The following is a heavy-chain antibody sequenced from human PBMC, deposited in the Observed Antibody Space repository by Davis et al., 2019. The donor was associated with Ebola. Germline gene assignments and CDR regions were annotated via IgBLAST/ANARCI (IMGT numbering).Heavy chain of an antibody. CDR2: IRYDGSNK. Sequence: GGSLRLSCAASGFTFSSYGMHWVRQAPGKGLEWVAFIRYDGSNKYYADSVKGRFTISRDNSKNTLYLQMNSLRAEDTAVYYCARDRTAYSGYVDYFDYWGQGTLVTVSS. CDR1: GFTFSSYG. D-gene: IGHD5-12*01. V-gene: IGHV3-30*02. CDR3: ARDRTAYSGYVDYFDY. J-gene: IGHJ4*02.